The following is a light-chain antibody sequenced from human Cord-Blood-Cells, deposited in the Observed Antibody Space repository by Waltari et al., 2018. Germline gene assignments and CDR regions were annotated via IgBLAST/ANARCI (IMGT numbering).Light chain of an antibody. CDR1: QKVSSN. CDR3: QQYNNWPYT. Sequence: EIVMTQSPATPSVSPGERATLSCRASQKVSSNLAWYQQKPGQAPRLLLYGASTRATGIPARFSGSGSGTEFTLTISSLQSEDFAVYYCQQYNNWPYTFGQGTKLEIK. V-gene: IGKV3-15*01. CDR2: GAS. J-gene: IGKJ2*01.